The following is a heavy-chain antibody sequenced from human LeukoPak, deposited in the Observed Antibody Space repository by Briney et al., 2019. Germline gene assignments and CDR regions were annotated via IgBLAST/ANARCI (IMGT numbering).Heavy chain of an antibody. J-gene: IGHJ3*02. D-gene: IGHD4-17*01. Sequence: GGSLRLSCAASGFSFSSYGIHWVREAPGKGLDWVAVIWYDGNSQYYADSVKGRFSISRDNSKNTVYLQMYSLTAEDTAIYYCVRPNGDYARGGLEIWGQGTVVTVSS. CDR2: IWYDGNSQ. CDR3: VRPNGDYARGGLEI. CDR1: GFSFSSYG. V-gene: IGHV3-33*08.